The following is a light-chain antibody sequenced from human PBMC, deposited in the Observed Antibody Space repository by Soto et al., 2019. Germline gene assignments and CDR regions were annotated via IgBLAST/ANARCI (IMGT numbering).Light chain of an antibody. CDR3: QRHNSAPPVS. CDR1: QGISNY. V-gene: IGKV1-27*01. CDR2: AAS. J-gene: IGKJ3*01. Sequence: DIQMTQSPSSLSASVGDRVTITCRASQGISNYLAWYQQKPGKVPKLLIYAASTSQSGVPSRFSGSGSGTDFTLTISSLQPEDVATYYCQRHNSAPPVSFGPGTKVDLK.